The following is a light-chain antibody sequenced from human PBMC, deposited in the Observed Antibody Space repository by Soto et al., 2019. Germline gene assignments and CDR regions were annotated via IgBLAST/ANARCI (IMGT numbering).Light chain of an antibody. CDR2: SAS. V-gene: IGKV3-15*01. Sequence: EIVMTQSPATLSVSPGETATLSCSASQRVGINLAWYQQKPGQAPRLLIYSASTRASGIPDRFSGSGSGTEFTLTISSLQPEDVATYYCQKYNSAVDTFGGGTKVDIK. J-gene: IGKJ4*01. CDR3: QKYNSAVDT. CDR1: QRVGIN.